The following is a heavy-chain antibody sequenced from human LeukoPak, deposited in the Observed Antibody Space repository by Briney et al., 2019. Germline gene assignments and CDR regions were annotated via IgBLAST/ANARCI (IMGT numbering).Heavy chain of an antibody. Sequence: PSETLSLTCAVSGGSVSSGDYSWSWIRQPPGKGLEWIGYIYHSGSTNYNPSLKSRVTISVDRSKNQFSLNLTSVTAADTAVYFCARAPRAYCSTTGSCFQDYWGQGTLVTVSS. CDR3: ARAPRAYCSTTGSCFQDY. V-gene: IGHV4-30-2*01. CDR2: IYHSGST. CDR1: GGSVSSGDYS. J-gene: IGHJ4*02. D-gene: IGHD2-2*01.